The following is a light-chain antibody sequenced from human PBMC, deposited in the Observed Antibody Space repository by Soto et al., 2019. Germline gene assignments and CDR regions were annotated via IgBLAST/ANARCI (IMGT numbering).Light chain of an antibody. V-gene: IGKV3-15*01. CDR2: RAS. Sequence: EIVMSQSPATLSVSPGERVTFSCRASQRVRSDLAWYQQKPGQAPRLLMFRASIRATGFPARFSGSGSGTEFNITISSLQSEDSAIYYCQQYNNWPRATFGGGTKVDI. CDR3: QQYNNWPRAT. J-gene: IGKJ4*01. CDR1: QRVRSD.